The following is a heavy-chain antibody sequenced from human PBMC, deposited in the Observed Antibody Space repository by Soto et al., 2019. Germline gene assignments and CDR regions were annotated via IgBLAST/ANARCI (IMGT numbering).Heavy chain of an antibody. CDR3: ATIMAGYDTYDY. D-gene: IGHD5-12*01. V-gene: IGHV1-2*02. CDR2: INPSSGGT. J-gene: IGHJ4*02. CDR1: GYTFTGYY. Sequence: GASVKVSCKASGYTFTGYYMHWVRQAPGQGLEWMGWINPSSGGTNYAQKFQGRVTMTRDTSISTAYMELSRLRSDDTAVYYCATIMAGYDTYDYWGQGTLVTVSS.